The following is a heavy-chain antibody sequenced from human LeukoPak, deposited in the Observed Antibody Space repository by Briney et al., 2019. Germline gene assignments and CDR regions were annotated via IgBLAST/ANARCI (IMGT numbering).Heavy chain of an antibody. CDR1: GGSISSGGYY. D-gene: IGHD2-2*01. V-gene: IGHV4-31*03. CDR2: IYYSESS. CDR3: ASVRCTSSSCYQGGFDI. J-gene: IGHJ3*02. Sequence: TSETLSLTCTVSGGSISSGGYYCTWVRQHPGKGLEWIGYIYYSESSSYNPSPKSRASISLDTSQNQFSLKLSSVTAADTAVYYCASVRCTSSSCYQGGFDIWGQGTMVTVSS.